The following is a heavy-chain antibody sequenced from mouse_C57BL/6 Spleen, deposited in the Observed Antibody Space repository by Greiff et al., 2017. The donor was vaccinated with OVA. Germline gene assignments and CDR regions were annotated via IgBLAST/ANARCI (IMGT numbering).Heavy chain of an antibody. CDR2: INPSSGYT. V-gene: IGHV1-4*01. CDR1: GYTFTSYT. CDR3: ARGDYYGSLDY. Sequence: VKLMESGAELARPGASVKMSCKASGYTFTSYTMHWVKQRPGQGLEWIGYINPSSGYTKYNQKFKDKATLTADKSSSTAYMQLSSLTSEDSAVYYCARGDYYGSLDYWGQGTTLTVSS. D-gene: IGHD1-1*01. J-gene: IGHJ2*01.